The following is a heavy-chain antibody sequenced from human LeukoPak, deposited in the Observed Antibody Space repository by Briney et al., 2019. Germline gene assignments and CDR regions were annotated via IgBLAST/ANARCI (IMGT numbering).Heavy chain of an antibody. Sequence: SSETLSLTCTVSGGSISNYYWSWIRQPPGKGLEWIGYIYYSGSTIYTPSLKSRVTISVDASKNQFSLKLNSVTAADTAVYYCARDEGFCTRTSCQGSWFDPWGQGTLVTVSS. V-gene: IGHV4-59*01. J-gene: IGHJ5*02. D-gene: IGHD2-2*01. CDR3: ARDEGFCTRTSCQGSWFDP. CDR2: IYYSGST. CDR1: GGSISNYY.